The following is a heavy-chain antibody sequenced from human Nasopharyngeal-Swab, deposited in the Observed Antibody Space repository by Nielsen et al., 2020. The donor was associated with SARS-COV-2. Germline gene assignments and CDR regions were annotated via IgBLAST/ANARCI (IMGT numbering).Heavy chain of an antibody. Sequence: GESLKISCAASGFTFSSYAMSWVRQAPGKGLEWASAISGSGGSTYYADSVKGRFTISRDNSKNTLYLQMNSLRAEDTAVYYCAKGEEGYSSSWYSRVYYYGMDVWGQGTTVTVSS. J-gene: IGHJ6*02. CDR3: AKGEEGYSSSWYSRVYYYGMDV. CDR2: ISGSGGST. V-gene: IGHV3-23*01. CDR1: GFTFSSYA. D-gene: IGHD6-13*01.